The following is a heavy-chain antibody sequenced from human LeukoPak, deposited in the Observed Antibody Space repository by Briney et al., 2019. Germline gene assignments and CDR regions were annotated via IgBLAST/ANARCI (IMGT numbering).Heavy chain of an antibody. J-gene: IGHJ4*02. CDR3: AREMYSSSWHFDY. D-gene: IGHD6-13*01. V-gene: IGHV4-31*03. CDR2: IYYSGST. Sequence: SETLSLTCTVSGGSISSGGYYWSWIRQHPGKGLEWIGYIYYSGSTYYNPSLKSRVTISVDTSKNQFSLKLSSVTAADTAVYYCAREMYSSSWHFDYWGQGTLVTVSS. CDR1: GGSISSGGYY.